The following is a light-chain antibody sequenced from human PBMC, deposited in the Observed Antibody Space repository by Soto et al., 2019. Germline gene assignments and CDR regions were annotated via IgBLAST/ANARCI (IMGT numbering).Light chain of an antibody. V-gene: IGLV4-69*01. CDR1: SRHSTYA. CDR3: QTWGTGILV. Sequence: QLVLTQSPSASASLGASVKLTCTLSSRHSTYAIAWRQHQPEKGPRFLMNLNSDGGHSKGDGIPDRFSGSSSGAERYLTISSLQSEDEADYYCQTWGTGILVFGGGTKLTVL. J-gene: IGLJ2*01. CDR2: LNSDGGH.